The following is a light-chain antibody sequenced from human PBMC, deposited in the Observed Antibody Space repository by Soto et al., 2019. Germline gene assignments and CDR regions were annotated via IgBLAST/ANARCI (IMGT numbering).Light chain of an antibody. V-gene: IGKV1-39*01. CDR3: QKSYSTLWK. CDR1: QSISSY. CDR2: AAS. J-gene: IGKJ1*01. Sequence: DIQMTQAPSALCASVGDRVNVTCRASQSISSYLNWYQQKPGKAPKLLIYAASSVQSGVPSRFSGSGSGTDFTLTISSLQPEDFATYYCQKSYSTLWKCGQGTKGAIK.